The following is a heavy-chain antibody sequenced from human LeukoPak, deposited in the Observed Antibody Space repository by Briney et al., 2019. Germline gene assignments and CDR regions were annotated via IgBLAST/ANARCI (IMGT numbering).Heavy chain of an antibody. CDR1: GYTFTSYD. CDR2: MNPNSGNT. Sequence: VGSVKVSCKASGYTFTSYDINWVRQATGQGLEWMGWMNPNSGNTGYAQKFQGRVTITRNTSISTAYMELSSLRSEDTAVYYCARLSLPPYYYDSSGYPTAFDIWGQGTMVTVSS. J-gene: IGHJ3*02. CDR3: ARLSLPPYYYDSSGYPTAFDI. D-gene: IGHD3-22*01. V-gene: IGHV1-8*01.